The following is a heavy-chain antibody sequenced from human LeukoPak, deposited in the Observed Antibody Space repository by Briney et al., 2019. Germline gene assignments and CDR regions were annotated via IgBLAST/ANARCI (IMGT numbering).Heavy chain of an antibody. J-gene: IGHJ4*02. CDR3: ARDPGVVVVAGLDY. Sequence: GGSLRLSCAASGFTFSNAWMSWVRQAPGKGLEWVAVIWYDGSNKYYADSVKGRFTISRDSSKNTLYLQMNSLRAEDTAVYYCARDPGVVVVAGLDYWGQGTLVTVSS. D-gene: IGHD2-15*01. CDR2: IWYDGSNK. CDR1: GFTFSNAW. V-gene: IGHV3-33*08.